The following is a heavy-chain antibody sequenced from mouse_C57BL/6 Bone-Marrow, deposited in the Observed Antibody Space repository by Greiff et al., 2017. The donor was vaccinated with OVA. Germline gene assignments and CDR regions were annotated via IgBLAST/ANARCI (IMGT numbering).Heavy chain of an antibody. D-gene: IGHD5-1*01. V-gene: IGHV1-5*01. Sequence: EVQLQQSGTVLARPGASVKMSCKTSGYTFTSYWMHWVKQRPGQGLEWIGAIYPGNSDTSYNQKFKGKAKLTAVTSASTAYMELSSLTNEDSAVFYFSTFTSGLYYFDYWGPGPPLPVSS. CDR3: STFTSGLYYFDY. CDR1: GYTFTSYW. J-gene: IGHJ2*01. CDR2: IYPGNSDT.